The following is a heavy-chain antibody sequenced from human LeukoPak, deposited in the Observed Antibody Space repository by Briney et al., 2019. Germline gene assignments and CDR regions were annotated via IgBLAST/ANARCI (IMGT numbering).Heavy chain of an antibody. J-gene: IGHJ6*03. V-gene: IGHV3-21*01. CDR3: AREQAQHDYYMDV. CDR2: ISSSSSYI. CDR1: GFTFSSYS. D-gene: IGHD1-1*01. Sequence: GGSLRLSCAASGFTFSSYSMNWVRQAPGKGLEWVSSISSSSSYIYYADSVKGRFTISRDNAKNSLYLQMNSLRAEDTAVYYCAREQAQHDYYMDVWGKGTTVTVSS.